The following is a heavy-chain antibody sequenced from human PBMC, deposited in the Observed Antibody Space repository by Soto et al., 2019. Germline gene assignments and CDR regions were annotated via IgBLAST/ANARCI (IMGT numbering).Heavy chain of an antibody. Sequence: EVQLVESGGGLVQPGGSLRLSCAASGFTFSSYWMHWVRQAPGKGLVWVSRINSDGSSTSYADSVKGRFTISRDNAKNTLYLQMNSLRAEDTAVYYCARNGLYPAKGWFDPWGQGTLVTVSS. D-gene: IGHD2-8*01. CDR2: INSDGSST. CDR1: GFTFSSYW. J-gene: IGHJ5*02. CDR3: ARNGLYPAKGWFDP. V-gene: IGHV3-74*01.